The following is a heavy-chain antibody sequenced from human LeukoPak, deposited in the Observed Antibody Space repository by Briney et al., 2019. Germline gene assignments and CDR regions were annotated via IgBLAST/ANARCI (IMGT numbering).Heavy chain of an antibody. CDR3: ARLFYYDSSGVYGMDV. D-gene: IGHD3-22*01. CDR2: ISSSGSTI. CDR1: GFTFSSYE. Sequence: GGSLRLSCAASGFTFSSYEMNWVRQTPGKGLGWVSYISSSGSTIYYADSVKGRFTISRDNAKNSLYLQMNSLRVEDTAVYYCARLFYYDSSGVYGMDVWGQGTTVTVSS. J-gene: IGHJ6*02. V-gene: IGHV3-48*03.